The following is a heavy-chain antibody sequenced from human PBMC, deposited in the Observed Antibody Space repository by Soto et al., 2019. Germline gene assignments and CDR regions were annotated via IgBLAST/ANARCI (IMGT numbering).Heavy chain of an antibody. CDR2: IIPIFGTA. CDR3: ARGGVDTAMPQDY. D-gene: IGHD5-18*01. V-gene: IGHV1-69*01. Sequence: QVQLVQSGAEVKKPGSSVKVSCKAPGGTFSSYAISWVRQAPAQGLEWMGGIIPIFGTANYAQKFQGRVTITADESTSTAYMELSSLRSEDTAVYYCARGGVDTAMPQDYWGQGTLVPVSS. J-gene: IGHJ4*02. CDR1: GGTFSSYA.